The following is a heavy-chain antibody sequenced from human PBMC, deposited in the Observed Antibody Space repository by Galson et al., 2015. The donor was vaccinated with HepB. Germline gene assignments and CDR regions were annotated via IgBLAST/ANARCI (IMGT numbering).Heavy chain of an antibody. CDR2: SRNKADSYTT. J-gene: IGHJ4*02. CDR3: TRGARAGVVGYTHFDY. V-gene: IGHV3-72*01. D-gene: IGHD5-18*01. Sequence: SLRLSCAASGFTFSDHYMDWVRQAPGKGLEWVGRSRNKADSYTTEYAASVKGRFTISRDDSENSLYLQMNSLKTEDTAVYYCTRGARAGVVGYTHFDYWGQGTLVTVSS. CDR1: GFTFSDHY.